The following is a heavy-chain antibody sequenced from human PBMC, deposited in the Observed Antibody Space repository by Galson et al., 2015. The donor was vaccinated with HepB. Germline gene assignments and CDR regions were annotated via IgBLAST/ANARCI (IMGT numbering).Heavy chain of an antibody. CDR2: TYYRSKWYN. CDR1: GDSVSSNSAA. CDR3: AGAKIAAAGTSDWFDP. J-gene: IGHJ5*02. Sequence: CAISGDSVSSNSAAWNWIRQSPSRGLEWLGRTYYRSKWYNDYAVSVKSRITINPDTSKNQFSLQLNSVTPEDTAVYYCAGAKIAAAGTSDWFDPWGQGTLVTVSS. D-gene: IGHD6-13*01. V-gene: IGHV6-1*01.